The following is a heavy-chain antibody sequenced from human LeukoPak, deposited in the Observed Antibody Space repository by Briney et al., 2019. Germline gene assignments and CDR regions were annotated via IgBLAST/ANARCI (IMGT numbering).Heavy chain of an antibody. D-gene: IGHD5-24*01. CDR2: IYYSGST. V-gene: IGHV4-59*01. CDR3: AREGDGYNYVTYFDY. J-gene: IGHJ4*02. CDR1: GGSISSYY. Sequence: SQTLSLTCTVSGGSISSYYWSWIRQPPGKGLEWIGYIYYSGSTNYNPSLKSRVTISVDTSKNQFSLKLSSVTAADTAVYYCAREGDGYNYVTYFDYWGQGTLVTVSS.